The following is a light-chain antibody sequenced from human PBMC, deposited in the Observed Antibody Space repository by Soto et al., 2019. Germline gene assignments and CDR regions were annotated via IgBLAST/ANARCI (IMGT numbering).Light chain of an antibody. Sequence: QSALTQPASVSGSPGQSITISCTGTISDVGGYNYVSWYQQHPGKAPKLIIYEGSKRPSGVSNRFSGSKSGNTASLTISGLQTEDEADYYCCSYARSNFVVFGGGTKLTVL. CDR1: ISDVGGYNY. J-gene: IGLJ2*01. CDR3: CSYARSNFVV. V-gene: IGLV2-23*01. CDR2: EGS.